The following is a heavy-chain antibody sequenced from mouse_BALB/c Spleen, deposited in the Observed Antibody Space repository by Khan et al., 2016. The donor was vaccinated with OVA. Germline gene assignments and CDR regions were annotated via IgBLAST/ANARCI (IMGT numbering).Heavy chain of an antibody. J-gene: IGHJ1*01. CDR1: GFTFSSYA. D-gene: IGHD1-1*01. Sequence: DVQLVESGGGLVKPGGSLKLSCAASGFTFSSYAMSWVRQTPEKRLEWVATISSGGNYTYYPDSVKGRFTISRDNANNTLYLQMSSLRSEDTASYYCTRPPITTVVATSYWFFDVWGAGTTVTVSS. CDR3: TRPPITTVVATSYWFFDV. CDR2: ISSGGNYT. V-gene: IGHV5-9-3*01.